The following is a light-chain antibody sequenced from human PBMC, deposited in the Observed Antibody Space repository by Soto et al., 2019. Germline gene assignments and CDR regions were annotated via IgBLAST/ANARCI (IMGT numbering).Light chain of an antibody. CDR1: QTVTDSY. CDR3: QQFGGSFS. CDR2: GTS. V-gene: IGKV3-20*01. J-gene: IGKJ4*01. Sequence: IVLTQSPGTLSLSPGESATLSCRASQTVTDSYLAWYQQTPGQAPRLLIYGTSNRAAGVPNRFRGAGSRTDFTLTISRLEPEDFAVYYCQQFGGSFSFGGGTKVEI.